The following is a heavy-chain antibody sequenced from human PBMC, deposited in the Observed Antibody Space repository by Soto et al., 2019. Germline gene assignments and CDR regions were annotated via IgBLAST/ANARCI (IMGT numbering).Heavy chain of an antibody. J-gene: IGHJ6*02. CDR3: ARLRGEYCSSTSCRLNYYYGMDV. V-gene: IGHV5-51*01. CDR2: IYPGDSDT. D-gene: IGHD2-2*01. CDR1: GYSFTSYW. Sequence: GESLKISCKGSGYSFTSYWIGWVRQMPGKGLEWVGIIYPGDSDTRYSPSFQGQVTISADKSISTAYLQWSSLKASDTAMYYCARLRGEYCSSTSCRLNYYYGMDVWGQGTAVTVSS.